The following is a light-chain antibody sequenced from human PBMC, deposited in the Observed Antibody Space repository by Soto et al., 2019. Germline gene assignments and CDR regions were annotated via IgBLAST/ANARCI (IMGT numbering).Light chain of an antibody. Sequence: EIVMTQSPATLSVSPGERATLSCRASQGVGSTLAWYQQKPGQTPRLLIYAASTRATGVPARFSGSGSGTEFALTINSLQCEDFAVYYCQHYPSWPLTFGGGTKVEIK. V-gene: IGKV3-15*01. CDR1: QGVGST. CDR2: AAS. J-gene: IGKJ4*02. CDR3: QHYPSWPLT.